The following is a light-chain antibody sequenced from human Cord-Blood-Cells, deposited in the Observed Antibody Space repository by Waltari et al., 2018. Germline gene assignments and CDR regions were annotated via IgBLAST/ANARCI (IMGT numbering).Light chain of an antibody. CDR2: ATS. CDR1: QGISSY. Sequence: IQLTQSPSSLSASVGDRVTITCRPSQGISSYLPWYHQKPGKAPKLLIYATSTLHSGVPARFSGSGSGTDFTHTISTLQPEDFAADYFQQLNSYPLTSGGWTKVEIK. V-gene: IGKV1-9*01. J-gene: IGKJ4*01. CDR3: QQLNSYPLT.